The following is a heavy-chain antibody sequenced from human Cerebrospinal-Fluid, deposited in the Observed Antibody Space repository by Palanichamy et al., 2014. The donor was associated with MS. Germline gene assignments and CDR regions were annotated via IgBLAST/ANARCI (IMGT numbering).Heavy chain of an antibody. V-gene: IGHV4-30-2*01. J-gene: IGHJ5*02. D-gene: IGHD3-3*01. CDR3: ARVTFFLEWIPNWFDP. CDR2: IYDRGST. Sequence: KPSQTLSLTCAVSGGSISSGGYSWSWIRQPPGKGLEWIGHIYDRGSTYYNPSLKSRVTISVDRSRNQFSLKLNSVTAADTAVYFCARVTFFLEWIPNWFDPWGQGTLVTVSS. CDR1: GGSISSGGYS.